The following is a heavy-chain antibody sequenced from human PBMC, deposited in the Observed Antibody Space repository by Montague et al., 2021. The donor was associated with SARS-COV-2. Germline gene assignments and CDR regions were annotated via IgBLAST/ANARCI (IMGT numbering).Heavy chain of an antibody. Sequence: SDTLSLTCTVSGGSITNNIDYWAWIRHPPGKGLEWIGSIHYTGNTYYNPPLKSRVTLSEVTSNNHSTLKLSSVTAAETAAYYCARLKRYFDSSGSPSAFDFWGQGTKVTVSS. CDR2: IHYTGNT. CDR3: ARLKRYFDSSGSPSAFDF. V-gene: IGHV4-39*02. CDR1: GGSITNNIDY. D-gene: IGHD3-22*01. J-gene: IGHJ3*01.